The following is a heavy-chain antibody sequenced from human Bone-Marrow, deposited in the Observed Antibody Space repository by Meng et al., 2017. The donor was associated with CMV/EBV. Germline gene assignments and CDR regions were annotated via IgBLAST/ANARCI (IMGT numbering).Heavy chain of an antibody. D-gene: IGHD3-22*01. Sequence: CAASGFTFGSYSMSWVRQAPGEGLEWVSSISSSSSYIYYADSVKGRFTISRDNAKNSLYLQMNSLRAEDTAVYYCARGTLLLGEFFDYWGQGTLVTVSS. V-gene: IGHV3-21*01. J-gene: IGHJ4*02. CDR3: ARGTLLLGEFFDY. CDR2: ISSSSSYI. CDR1: GFTFGSYS.